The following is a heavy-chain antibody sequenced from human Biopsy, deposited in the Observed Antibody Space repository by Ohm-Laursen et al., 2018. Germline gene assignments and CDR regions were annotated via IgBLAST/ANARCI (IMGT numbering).Heavy chain of an antibody. D-gene: IGHD3-22*01. CDR1: GDSISTYY. V-gene: IGHV4-59*01. Sequence: TLSLTCAVSGDSISTYYWSWIRQPPGKGLEWIGYVYYTGSTDYNPSLQSRVTISVDTSKNHFSLRLRSVTPADTAIYYCARDRGYYSDRTVPGYFDLWGRGTLVTVSS. J-gene: IGHJ2*01. CDR2: VYYTGST. CDR3: ARDRGYYSDRTVPGYFDL.